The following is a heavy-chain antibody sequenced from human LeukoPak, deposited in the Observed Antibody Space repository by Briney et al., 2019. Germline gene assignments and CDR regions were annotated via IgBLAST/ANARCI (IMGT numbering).Heavy chain of an antibody. CDR3: AREYCSGGSCHFDY. V-gene: IGHV3-21*01. CDR2: ISSSSSYI. Sequence: GGSLRLSCAASGFTFSSYSMNWVRQAPGKGLEWVSSISSSSSYIYYADSVKGRFTISRDNAKNPLYLRMNSLRAEDTAVYYCAREYCSGGSCHFDYWGQGTLVTVSS. J-gene: IGHJ4*02. CDR1: GFTFSSYS. D-gene: IGHD2-15*01.